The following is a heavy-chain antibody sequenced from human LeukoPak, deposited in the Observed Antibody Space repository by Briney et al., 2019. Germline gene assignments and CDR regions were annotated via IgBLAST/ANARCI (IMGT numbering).Heavy chain of an antibody. CDR2: ISGSGGST. CDR1: GFTFSSYA. Sequence: GGSLRLSCAASGFTFSSYAMSWVRQAPGKGLEWVSAISGSGGSTYYADSVKGRFTISRDNSKNTLYLQMNSLRAEDTAVYYCASIVVVVAANLAFDYWGQGTLVTVSS. V-gene: IGHV3-23*01. J-gene: IGHJ4*02. D-gene: IGHD2-15*01. CDR3: ASIVVVVAANLAFDY.